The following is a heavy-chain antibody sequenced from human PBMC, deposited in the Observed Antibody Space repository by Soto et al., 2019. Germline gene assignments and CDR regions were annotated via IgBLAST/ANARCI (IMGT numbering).Heavy chain of an antibody. J-gene: IGHJ5*02. V-gene: IGHV4-39*07. CDR2: IYYSGST. D-gene: IGHD2-15*01. CDR1: GGSISSSSYY. Sequence: SETLSLTCTVSGGSISSSSYYWGWIRQPPGKGLEWIGSIYYSGSTNYNPSLKSRVTISVDKSKNQFSLKLSSVTAADTAVYYCARAIAQTPHWFDPWGQGTLVTVSS. CDR3: ARAIAQTPHWFDP.